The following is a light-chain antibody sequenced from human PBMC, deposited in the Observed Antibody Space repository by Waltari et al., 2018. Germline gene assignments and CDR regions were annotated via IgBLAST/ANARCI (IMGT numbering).Light chain of an antibody. V-gene: IGLV3-1*01. Sequence: SYELTQPPSVSVSPGQTAAITCSGAKLGTSYICWYQQKPGQSPVLVIYHDNQRPSGIPERFSGSNSGGTATLTISGTQAVDEADYYCQAGDTTTGVVFGGGTKLTVL. J-gene: IGLJ2*01. CDR1: KLGTSY. CDR2: HDN. CDR3: QAGDTTTGVV.